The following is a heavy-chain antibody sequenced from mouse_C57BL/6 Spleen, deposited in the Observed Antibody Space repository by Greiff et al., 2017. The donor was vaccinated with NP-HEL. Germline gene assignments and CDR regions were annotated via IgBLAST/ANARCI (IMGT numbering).Heavy chain of an antibody. Sequence: EVQLVESGPGLVKPSQSLSLTCSVTGYSITSGYYWNWIRQFPGNQLAWMGYISYDGSNNYNPPLKNLISITRDTSKNQFVLKLNSVTTEDTATYYCARRDYTLAYWGQGTLVTVSA. CDR1: GYSITSGYY. V-gene: IGHV3-6*01. D-gene: IGHD2-12*01. CDR3: ARRDYTLAY. CDR2: ISYDGSN. J-gene: IGHJ3*01.